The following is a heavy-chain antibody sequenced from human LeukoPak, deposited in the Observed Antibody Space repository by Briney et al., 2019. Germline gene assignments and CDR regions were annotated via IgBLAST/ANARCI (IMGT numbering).Heavy chain of an antibody. CDR1: GCCFTSYW. CDR3: ARHDSYDFWSGSTGRFDP. CDR2: IYPGDSDT. J-gene: IGHJ5*02. V-gene: IGHV5-51*01. Sequence: GGALKISFKGSGCCFTSYWIGWVRQMAGKGVEGMGIIYPGDSDTRYSPSFQGQVTISADKSISPASLQWSSLKASDTAMYYCARHDSYDFWSGSTGRFDPWGQGTLVTVSS. D-gene: IGHD3-3*01.